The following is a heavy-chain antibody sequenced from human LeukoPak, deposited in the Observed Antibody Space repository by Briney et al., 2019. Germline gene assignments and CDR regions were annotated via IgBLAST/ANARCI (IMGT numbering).Heavy chain of an antibody. D-gene: IGHD3-22*01. Sequence: GASVKVSCKASGYTFISYYMHWVRQAPGQGLEWMGAINPSGGSTSYAQKFQGRVTMTRDTSTSTVYMELSSLRSDDTAVYYCARGRYYYDSSGYRGGLDYWGQGTLVTVSS. V-gene: IGHV1-46*01. CDR1: GYTFISYY. J-gene: IGHJ4*02. CDR3: ARGRYYYDSSGYRGGLDY. CDR2: INPSGGST.